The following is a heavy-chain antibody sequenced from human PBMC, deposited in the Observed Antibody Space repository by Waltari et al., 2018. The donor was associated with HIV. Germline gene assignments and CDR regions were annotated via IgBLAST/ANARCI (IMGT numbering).Heavy chain of an antibody. J-gene: IGHJ5*02. CDR1: GGSISSSSYY. CDR2: IYYSGGT. Sequence: QLQLQESGPGLVKPSETLSLTCTVSGGSISSSSYYWGWIRQPPGKGLEWIGSIYYSGGTYYNPSLTSRVTISVDTSKNQFSLKLSSVTAADTAVYYCARPIPRGNWFDPWGQGTLVTVSS. CDR3: ARPIPRGNWFDP. V-gene: IGHV4-39*01. D-gene: IGHD3-10*01.